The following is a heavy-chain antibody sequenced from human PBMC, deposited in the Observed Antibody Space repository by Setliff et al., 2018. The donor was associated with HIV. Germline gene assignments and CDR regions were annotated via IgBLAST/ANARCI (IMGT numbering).Heavy chain of an antibody. D-gene: IGHD2-8*01. Sequence: ASVKVSCKASGYTISTYLIAWVRQAPGQGLEWMGWISPFNGNTNYAQKLQGRLTATTDTSTSTAYMELRSLRSDDTAVYYCARRGHEVYGYYYYYYYMDVWGKGTTVTVSS. J-gene: IGHJ6*03. CDR2: ISPFNGNT. CDR3: ARRGHEVYGYYYYYYYMDV. CDR1: GYTISTYL. V-gene: IGHV1-18*01.